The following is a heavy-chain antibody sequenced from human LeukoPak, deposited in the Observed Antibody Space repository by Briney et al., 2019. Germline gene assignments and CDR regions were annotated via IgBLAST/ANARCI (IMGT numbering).Heavy chain of an antibody. CDR3: ARGRYYYDSSGSDY. V-gene: IGHV4-59*01. CDR2: IYYSGST. CDR1: GSSISSYY. D-gene: IGHD3-22*01. J-gene: IGHJ4*02. Sequence: SETLSLTCTVSGSSISSYYWSWIRQPPGKGLEWMGYIYYSGSTNYNPSLKSRVTISVDTSKNQFSLKLSSVTAADTAVYYCARGRYYYDSSGSDYWGQGTLVTVSS.